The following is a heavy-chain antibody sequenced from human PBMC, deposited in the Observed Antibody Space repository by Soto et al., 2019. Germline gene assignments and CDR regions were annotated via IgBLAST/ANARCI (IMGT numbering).Heavy chain of an antibody. J-gene: IGHJ4*02. CDR3: SRGVQQLTKSHLDD. Sequence: ASVKVSCKASGGTFSSYAISWVRQAPGQGLEWMGGIIPIFGTANYAQKLQGRVTITAEESPSTAYMELSSLRSEDTAVYYCSRGVQQLTKSHLDDWCQGTLVTVSS. CDR1: GGTFSSYA. D-gene: IGHD6-13*01. V-gene: IGHV1-69*13. CDR2: IIPIFGTA.